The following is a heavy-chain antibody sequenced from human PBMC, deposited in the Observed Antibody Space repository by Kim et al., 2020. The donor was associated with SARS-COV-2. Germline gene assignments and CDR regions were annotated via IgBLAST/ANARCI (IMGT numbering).Heavy chain of an antibody. CDR1: GFTFSNYN. CDR2: IRNSGLVT. CDR3: ARDQELLPNYYYDMDV. Sequence: GGSLRLSCTASGFTFSNYNMNWVRQAPGKGLEWVSYIRNSGLVTHYAESVKGRFTVSRDNARNSLYLQMNGLRDEDMAVYYCARDQELLPNYYYDMDVWGQGTTVTVSS. V-gene: IGHV3-48*02. D-gene: IGHD2-15*01. J-gene: IGHJ6*02.